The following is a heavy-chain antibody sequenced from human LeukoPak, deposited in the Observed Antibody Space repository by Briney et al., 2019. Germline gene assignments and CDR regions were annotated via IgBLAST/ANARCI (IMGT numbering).Heavy chain of an antibody. CDR2: IIPILGIA. V-gene: IGHV1-69*04. Sequence: GSSVKVSCKASGGTFSSYAISWVRQAPGQGLEWMGRIIPILGIANYAQKFQGRVTITADKSTSTAYMELSSLRSEDTAVYYCARDPDYGDYHYFDYWGQGTLVTVSS. CDR1: GGTFSSYA. D-gene: IGHD4-17*01. CDR3: ARDPDYGDYHYFDY. J-gene: IGHJ4*02.